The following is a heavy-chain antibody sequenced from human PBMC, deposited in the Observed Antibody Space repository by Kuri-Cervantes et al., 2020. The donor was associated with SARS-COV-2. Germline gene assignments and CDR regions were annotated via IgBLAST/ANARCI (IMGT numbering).Heavy chain of an antibody. CDR3: ARGQYDFWSGYPIYYYYGMDV. J-gene: IGHJ6*02. Sequence: SVKVSCKASGYTFTGYYMHWVRQAPGQGLEWMGWINPNSGGTNYAQKFQGWVTMTRDTSISTAYMELSRLRSDDTAVYYCARGQYDFWSGYPIYYYYGMDVWGQGTTVTVSS. V-gene: IGHV1-2*04. CDR1: GYTFTGYY. CDR2: INPNSGGT. D-gene: IGHD3-3*01.